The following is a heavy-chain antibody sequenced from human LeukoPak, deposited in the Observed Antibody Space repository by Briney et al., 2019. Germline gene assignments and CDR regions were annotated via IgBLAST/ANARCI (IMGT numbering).Heavy chain of an antibody. Sequence: SETLSLTCTVPGGSISSGSYYWSWIRQPAGKGLEWIGRIYTSGSTNYNPSLKSRVTISVDTSKNQFSLKLSSVTAADTAVYYCARDLPVLGRYYDSSGYYDYYYYMDVWGKGTTVTVSS. V-gene: IGHV4-61*02. CDR1: GGSISSGSYY. D-gene: IGHD3-22*01. J-gene: IGHJ6*03. CDR2: IYTSGST. CDR3: ARDLPVLGRYYDSSGYYDYYYYMDV.